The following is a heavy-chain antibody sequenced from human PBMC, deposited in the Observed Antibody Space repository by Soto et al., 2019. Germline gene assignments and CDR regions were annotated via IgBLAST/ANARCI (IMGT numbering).Heavy chain of an antibody. D-gene: IGHD2-2*01. V-gene: IGHV1-69*13. J-gene: IGHJ6*02. CDR1: GGTFSSYA. Sequence: GASVKVSCKASGGTFSSYAISWVRQAPGQGLEWMGGIIPIFGTANYAQKFQGRVTITADESTSTAYMELSSLRSEDTAVYYRARNSDIVVVPAAIRYYGMDVWGQGTTVTVSS. CDR3: ARNSDIVVVPAAIRYYGMDV. CDR2: IIPIFGTA.